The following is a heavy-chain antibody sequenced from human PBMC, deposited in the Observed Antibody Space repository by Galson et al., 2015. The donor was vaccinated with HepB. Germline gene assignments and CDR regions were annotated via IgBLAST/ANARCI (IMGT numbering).Heavy chain of an antibody. CDR1: GFTFSSYG. D-gene: IGHD4-17*01. CDR3: ARDLFGDYDNNYYYGMDV. J-gene: IGHJ6*02. V-gene: IGHV3-33*01. Sequence: SLRLSCAASGFTFSSYGMHWVRQAPGKGLEWVAVIWYDGSNKYYADSVKGRFTISRDNSKNTLYLQMNSLRAEDTAVYYCARDLFGDYDNNYYYGMDVWGQGTTVTVSS. CDR2: IWYDGSNK.